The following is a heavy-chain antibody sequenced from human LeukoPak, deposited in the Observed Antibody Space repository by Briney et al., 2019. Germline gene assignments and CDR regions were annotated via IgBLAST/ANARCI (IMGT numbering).Heavy chain of an antibody. CDR2: IYYGGT. D-gene: IGHD6-6*01. Sequence: PSETLSLTCTVSGGSISSGDYHWSWIRQPPGKGLEYIGYIYYGGTYYNPSLKSRVTISVDTSKNQFSLKLSSVTAADTAVYYCARGTWSSSIDYWGQGTLVTVSS. CDR1: GGSISSGDYH. J-gene: IGHJ4*02. CDR3: ARGTWSSSIDY. V-gene: IGHV4-30-4*01.